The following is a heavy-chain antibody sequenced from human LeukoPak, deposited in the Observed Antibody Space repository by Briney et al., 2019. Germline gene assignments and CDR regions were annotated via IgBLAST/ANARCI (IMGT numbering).Heavy chain of an antibody. V-gene: IGHV3-64*02. J-gene: IGHJ4*02. D-gene: IGHD5-18*01. CDR1: GFTFYNYA. CDR3: ATRHEYSYPY. CDR2: IGGNGDTS. Sequence: GSLRLSCVASGFTFYNYAMHWVRQAPGKELEYVSAIGGNGDTSYYADSVKGRFTISRDNSKNTVYLQLGSLRTEDMAVYYCATRHEYSYPYWGQGTLVTVSS.